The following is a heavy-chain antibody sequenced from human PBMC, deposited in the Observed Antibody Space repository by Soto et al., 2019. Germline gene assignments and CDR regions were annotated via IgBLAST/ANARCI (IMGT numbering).Heavy chain of an antibody. CDR1: GFTFSRYG. J-gene: IGHJ4*02. Sequence: QVQLVESGGGVVHPGRSLRLSCSDSGFTFSRYGMHWVRHVPGKGLEWVAVISYDGSSKYYGDSVRGRFTISRDNSKNIFYLQMNSLRPEDAAIYYCAKRHTYYYDNSNFYYDGLDSWGLGTLVTVSS. V-gene: IGHV3-30*18. CDR3: AKRHTYYYDNSNFYYDGLDS. D-gene: IGHD3-22*01. CDR2: ISYDGSSK.